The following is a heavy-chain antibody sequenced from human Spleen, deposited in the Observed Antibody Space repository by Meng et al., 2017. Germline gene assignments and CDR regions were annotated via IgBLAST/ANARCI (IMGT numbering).Heavy chain of an antibody. CDR3: AKDEAKGAYSSSWYVFDS. V-gene: IGHV3-23*01. Sequence: GESLKISCAASGFTFSSYWMHWVRQAPGKGLEWVSGISGSGGSTYYADSVKGRFTISRDNSKNTLYLQIKSLRVEDTAVYYCAKDEAKGAYSSSWYVFDSWGQGTLVTVSS. CDR1: GFTFSSYW. D-gene: IGHD6-13*01. J-gene: IGHJ4*02. CDR2: ISGSGGST.